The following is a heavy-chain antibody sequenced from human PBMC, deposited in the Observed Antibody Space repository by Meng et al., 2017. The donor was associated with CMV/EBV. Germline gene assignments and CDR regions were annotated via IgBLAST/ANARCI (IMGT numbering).Heavy chain of an antibody. Sequence: TFSGYTISWVRQAPGQGLEWMGRIIPILGIANYAQKFQGRVTITADKSTSTAYMELSSLRSEDTAVYYCAGDIDIVVVPAAIVGLDPWGQGTLVTVSS. D-gene: IGHD2-2*02. CDR3: AGDIDIVVVPAAIVGLDP. CDR1: TFSGYT. J-gene: IGHJ5*02. V-gene: IGHV1-69*04. CDR2: IIPILGIA.